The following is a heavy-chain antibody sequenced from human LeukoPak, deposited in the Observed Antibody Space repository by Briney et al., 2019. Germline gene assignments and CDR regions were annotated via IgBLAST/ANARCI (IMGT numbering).Heavy chain of an antibody. D-gene: IGHD3-22*01. J-gene: IGHJ4*02. Sequence: ASVKVSCEASGYTFTSYDINWVRQATGQGLEWMGWMNPNSGNTGYAQKFQGRVTMTRNTSISTAYMELSSLRSEDTAVYYCAREPRGVVENDYWGQGTLVAVSS. CDR2: MNPNSGNT. CDR3: AREPRGVVENDY. CDR1: GYTFTSYD. V-gene: IGHV1-8*01.